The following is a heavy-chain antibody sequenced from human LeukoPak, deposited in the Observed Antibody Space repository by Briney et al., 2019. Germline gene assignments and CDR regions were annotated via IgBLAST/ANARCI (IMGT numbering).Heavy chain of an antibody. J-gene: IGHJ4*02. Sequence: GGSLRLSCAASGFTLSSYEMNCVRHAPGKGLEWVSYISSSGSTIYYADSVKGRFTISRDNAKNSLYLQMNSLRAEDTAVYYCARDNGEYSFDYWGQGTLVTVSS. D-gene: IGHD4-17*01. CDR1: GFTLSSYE. CDR2: ISSSGSTI. CDR3: ARDNGEYSFDY. V-gene: IGHV3-48*03.